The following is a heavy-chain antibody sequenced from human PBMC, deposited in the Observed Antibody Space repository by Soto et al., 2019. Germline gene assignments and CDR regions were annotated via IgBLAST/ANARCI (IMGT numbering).Heavy chain of an antibody. CDR2: VWYDGSNK. J-gene: IGHJ6*02. V-gene: IGHV3-33*01. Sequence: QVQLVESGGGVVQPGRSLRLSCAASGFTFSSYGMHWVRQAPGKGLEWVAVVWYDGSNKYYADSVKGRFTISRDNSKNRLYGQKNSLSAEETAVYCCERGGLWCGEVQPGGMDVWCQGTTVTVSS. D-gene: IGHD3-10*01. CDR1: GFTFSSYG. CDR3: ERGGLWCGEVQPGGMDV.